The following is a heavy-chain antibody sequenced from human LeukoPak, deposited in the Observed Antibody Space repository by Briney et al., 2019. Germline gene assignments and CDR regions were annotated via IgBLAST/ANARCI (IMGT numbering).Heavy chain of an antibody. J-gene: IGHJ5*02. Sequence: GGSLRLSCAASGFTFSGSAMHWVRQASGKGLEWVGRIRSKANSYATAYAASVKGRFTISRDDSKNTAYLQMNSLKTEDTAVYYCTRPTNIAAAGAFDPWGQGTLVTVSS. D-gene: IGHD6-13*01. CDR1: GFTFSGSA. CDR2: IRSKANSYAT. V-gene: IGHV3-73*01. CDR3: TRPTNIAAAGAFDP.